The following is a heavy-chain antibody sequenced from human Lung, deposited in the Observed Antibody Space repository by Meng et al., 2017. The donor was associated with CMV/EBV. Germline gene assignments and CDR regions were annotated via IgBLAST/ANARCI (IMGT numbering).Heavy chain of an antibody. CDR1: GYTFTAHY. D-gene: IGHD7-27*01. CDR2: IHPHRGDT. J-gene: IGHJ4*02. CDR3: ARDNNWGPDY. Sequence: ASXXVSCKASGYTFTAHYFHWVRQAPGQGLEWMGWIHPHRGDTNYAQQFQGRVTLTRDTSINTGYMELTRLTSEDTAVYYCARDNNWGPDYWGQGTLVTVSS. V-gene: IGHV1-2*02.